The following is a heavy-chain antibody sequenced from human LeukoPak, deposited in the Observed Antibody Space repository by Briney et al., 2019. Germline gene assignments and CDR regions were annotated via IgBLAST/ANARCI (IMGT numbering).Heavy chain of an antibody. CDR3: AKLCGGSCYTSFDY. CDR2: ISYDGSNK. D-gene: IGHD2-15*01. Sequence: PGGSLRLSCAASGFTFSSYGMHWVRQAPGKGLEWVAVISYDGSNKYYADSVKGRFTISRDNSKNTLYLQMKSLRAEDTAVYYCAKLCGGSCYTSFDYWGQGTLVTVSS. CDR1: GFTFSSYG. J-gene: IGHJ4*02. V-gene: IGHV3-30*18.